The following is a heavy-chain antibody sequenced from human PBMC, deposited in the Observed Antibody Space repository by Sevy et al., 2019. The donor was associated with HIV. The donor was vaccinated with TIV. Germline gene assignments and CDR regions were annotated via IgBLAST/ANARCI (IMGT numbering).Heavy chain of an antibody. CDR3: ARGGDGYNWDFDY. CDR1: GYSFTGYY. Sequence: ASVKVSCKASGYSFTGYYMHWVRQAPGQGLEWMGWINPNSGGTNYAQKFQGRVTMTRDTSISTAYMELSRLRSDDTAVYYCARGGDGYNWDFDYWGQGTLVTVSS. D-gene: IGHD5-12*01. CDR2: INPNSGGT. V-gene: IGHV1-2*02. J-gene: IGHJ4*02.